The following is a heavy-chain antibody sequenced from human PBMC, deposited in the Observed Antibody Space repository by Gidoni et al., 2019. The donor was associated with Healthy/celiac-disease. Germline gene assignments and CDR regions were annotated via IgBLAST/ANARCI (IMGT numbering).Heavy chain of an antibody. Sequence: EVQLVESGGGLVQPGGSLRLSCAAPGFTFSSYAMSWVRQAPGKGLEWGSAISGSGGSTYDADSVKGRFTISRDNSKNTLYLQMNSLRAEDTAVYYCAKDRSIGRGEFEIWGQGTMVTVSS. CDR1: GFTFSSYA. V-gene: IGHV3-23*04. D-gene: IGHD3-10*01. CDR3: AKDRSIGRGEFEI. CDR2: ISGSGGST. J-gene: IGHJ3*02.